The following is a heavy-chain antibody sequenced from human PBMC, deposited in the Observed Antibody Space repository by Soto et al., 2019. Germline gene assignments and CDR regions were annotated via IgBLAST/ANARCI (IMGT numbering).Heavy chain of an antibody. D-gene: IGHD3-22*01. Sequence: QVQLQESGPGLVKPSETLSLTCSVSDGSISPYYWNWIRQPAGKGLEWIGRIDANGYTNYNPSLKGRATMSVDTSKNQFSLKVTSVTAADTAMYYCARDGGGSVVPNWFDPWGRGTLVTVSS. CDR1: DGSISPYY. CDR3: ARDGGGSVVPNWFDP. CDR2: IDANGYT. J-gene: IGHJ5*02. V-gene: IGHV4-4*07.